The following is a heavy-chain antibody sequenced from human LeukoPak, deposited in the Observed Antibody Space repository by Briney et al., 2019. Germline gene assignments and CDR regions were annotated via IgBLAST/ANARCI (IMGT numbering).Heavy chain of an antibody. CDR2: ITSSGSTI. D-gene: IGHD3-10*02. CDR3: ARVDARGSWYYYYMDV. Sequence: PGGSLRLSCAASGFTFSSYEMNWVRQAPRKGLEWVSYITSSGSTIYYADSVKGRLTISRDNAKNSLYLQMNSLRAEDTAVYYCARVDARGSWYYYYMDVWGKGTTVTVSS. V-gene: IGHV3-48*03. J-gene: IGHJ6*03. CDR1: GFTFSSYE.